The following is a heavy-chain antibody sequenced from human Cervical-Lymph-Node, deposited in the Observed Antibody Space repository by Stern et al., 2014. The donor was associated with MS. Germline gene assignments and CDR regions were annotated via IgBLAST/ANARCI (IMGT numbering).Heavy chain of an antibody. V-gene: IGHV1-2*02. D-gene: IGHD2-15*01. J-gene: IGHJ4*02. CDR3: ARDLYCSGGSCYYYFDY. CDR1: GYTFIGYY. Sequence: MQLVESGAEVKKPGASVKVSCKASGYTFIGYYIHWVRQAPGQGLEWMGWFSPNSGGTNYAQKFQGRVTMTRETSISTVYLELSSLSSDDTAVYYCARDLYCSGGSCYYYFDYWGQGTLVTVSS. CDR2: FSPNSGGT.